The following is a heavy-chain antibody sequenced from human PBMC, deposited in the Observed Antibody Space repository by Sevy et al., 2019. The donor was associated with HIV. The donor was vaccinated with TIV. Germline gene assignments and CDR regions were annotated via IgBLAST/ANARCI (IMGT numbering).Heavy chain of an antibody. CDR3: AREVCTKPHDY. Sequence: GGSLRLSCAASGFTFSKYSMSWIRQTPGKGLEWVSTFSFGCGKINYADSLKGRFTISRADSRNTLYLQMNSRRAEDTAIYYGAREVCTKPHDYWGQ. J-gene: IGHJ4*02. V-gene: IGHV3-23*01. CDR2: FSFGCGKI. CDR1: GFTFSKYS. D-gene: IGHD2-8*01.